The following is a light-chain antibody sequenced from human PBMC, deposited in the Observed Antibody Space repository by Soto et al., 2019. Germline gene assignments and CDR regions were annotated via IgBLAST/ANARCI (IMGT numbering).Light chain of an antibody. CDR3: QQSYSTPFT. CDR1: QSISSY. Sequence: DIQMTQSPSSLSASVGDRVTITCRASQSISSYLNWYQQKPWKAPKLLIYAPSSLQSVVPSRFSGSGSGTDFTLTISSLQPEDFATYYCQQSYSTPFTFGPGTKVDIK. V-gene: IGKV1-39*01. J-gene: IGKJ3*01. CDR2: APS.